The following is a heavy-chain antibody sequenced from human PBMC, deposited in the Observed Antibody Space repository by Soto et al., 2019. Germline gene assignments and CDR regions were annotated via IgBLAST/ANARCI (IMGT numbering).Heavy chain of an antibody. Sequence: GGSLRLSCAASEFDFSNYAMAWVRQAPGKGLEWVSHITASGATTYYADSVKGRFTISRDNSKNTVYLHMSALRVEDTAIFFCAKDQASGSGSCYDSWGQGTLVTVSS. V-gene: IGHV3-23*01. CDR3: AKDQASGSGSCYDS. D-gene: IGHD1-26*01. CDR2: ITASGATT. J-gene: IGHJ4*02. CDR1: EFDFSNYA.